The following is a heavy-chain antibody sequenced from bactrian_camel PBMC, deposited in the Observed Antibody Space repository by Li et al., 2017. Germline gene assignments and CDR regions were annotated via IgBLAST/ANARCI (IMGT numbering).Heavy chain of an antibody. J-gene: IGHJ7*01. V-gene: IGHV3S57*01. CDR1: GYTGRSSC. CDR2: IARDGSA. Sequence: AGGSLRLSCAASGYTGRSSCMAWLRQAPGKGREEVAVIARDGSANYKDSVKGRFIVSKDNAKNTLYLQMNDLQPNDTAMYYCAAK.